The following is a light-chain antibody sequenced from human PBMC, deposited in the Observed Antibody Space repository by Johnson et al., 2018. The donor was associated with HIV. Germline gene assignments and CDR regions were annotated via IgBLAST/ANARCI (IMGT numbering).Light chain of an antibody. CDR1: SSNIGNNY. V-gene: IGLV1-51*01. Sequence: QSVLTQPPSVSAAPGQKVTISCSGSSSNIGNNYVSWYQQLPGTAPKLLIYDNNKRPSGIPDRFSGSKSGTSATLGITGLQTGDEADYYCGTWDGSLSAPRVFGTGTKVTVL. CDR2: DNN. CDR3: GTWDGSLSAPRV. J-gene: IGLJ1*01.